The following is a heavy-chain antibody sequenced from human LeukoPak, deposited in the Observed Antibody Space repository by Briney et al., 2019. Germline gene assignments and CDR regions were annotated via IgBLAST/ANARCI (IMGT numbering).Heavy chain of an antibody. J-gene: IGHJ4*02. CDR1: GFTFSNYA. D-gene: IGHD4-23*01. CDR2: ISRSGGNT. V-gene: IGHV3-21*01. Sequence: GGSLRLSCAASGFTFSNYAMSWVRQAPGKGLEWVSSISRSGGNTYYADSVKGRFTISRDNAKNSLYLQMNSLRAEDTAVYYCARDPYGGNKRYFDYWGQGTLVTVSS. CDR3: ARDPYGGNKRYFDY.